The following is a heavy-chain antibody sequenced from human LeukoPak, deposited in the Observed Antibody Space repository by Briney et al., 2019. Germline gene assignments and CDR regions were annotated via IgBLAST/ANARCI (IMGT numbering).Heavy chain of an antibody. CDR1: GGSISSGSDY. D-gene: IGHD1-26*01. CDR3: ARESLGPPYYFDY. CDR2: IYTSGST. Sequence: SETLSLTCNVSGGSISSGSDYWSWIRQPAGKGLEWIGRIYTSGSTNYNPSLKSRVTISVDTSKNQFSLKLTFVTAADTAVYYCARESLGPPYYFDYWGQGTLVTVSS. J-gene: IGHJ4*02. V-gene: IGHV4-61*02.